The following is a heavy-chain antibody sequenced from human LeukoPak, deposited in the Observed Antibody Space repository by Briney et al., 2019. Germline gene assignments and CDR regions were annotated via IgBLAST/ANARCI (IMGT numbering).Heavy chain of an antibody. J-gene: IGHJ5*02. D-gene: IGHD5-24*01. V-gene: IGHV1-69*06. Sequence: WASVKVSCKASGGTFSNYAISWVRQAPGQGLEWMGGIIPIFGTANYAQKFRGRVTITADKSTRTAYMELSSLRSEDTAVYYCARDNSVRDEAWWFNPWGQGTLVTVSS. CDR3: ARDNSVRDEAWWFNP. CDR2: IIPIFGTA. CDR1: GGTFSNYA.